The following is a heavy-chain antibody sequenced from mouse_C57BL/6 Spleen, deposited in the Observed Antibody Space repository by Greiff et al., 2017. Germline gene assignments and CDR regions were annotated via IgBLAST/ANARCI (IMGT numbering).Heavy chain of an antibody. CDR1: GFTFSSYA. D-gene: IGHD3-2*02. V-gene: IGHV5-4*03. CDR3: ASQLRLPFMDY. Sequence: EVKLVESGGGLVKPGGSLKLSCAASGFTFSSYAMSWVRQTPEKRLEWVATISDGGSYTYYPDNVKGRFTISRDNAKNNLYLQMSHLKSEDTAMYYCASQLRLPFMDYWGQGTSVTVSS. J-gene: IGHJ4*01. CDR2: ISDGGSYT.